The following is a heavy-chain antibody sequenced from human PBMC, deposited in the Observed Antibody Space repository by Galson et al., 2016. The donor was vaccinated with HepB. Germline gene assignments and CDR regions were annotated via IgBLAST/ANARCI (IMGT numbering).Heavy chain of an antibody. D-gene: IGHD3-3*01. CDR2: ISAYNGKT. V-gene: IGHV1-18*01. CDR1: GYTFTSYG. Sequence: SVKVSCKASGYTFTSYGISWVRQAPGQGLEWLGWISAYNGKTNYAQKLQGRVTMTTDTSTSTAYMELRSLKSDDTAVYYCARDGLRFLEWLSPHWYFDLWGRGTLVTVSS. J-gene: IGHJ2*01. CDR3: ARDGLRFLEWLSPHWYFDL.